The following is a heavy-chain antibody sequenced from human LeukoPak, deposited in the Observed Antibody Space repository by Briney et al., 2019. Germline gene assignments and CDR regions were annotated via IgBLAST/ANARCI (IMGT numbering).Heavy chain of an antibody. V-gene: IGHV1-18*04. D-gene: IGHD5-12*01. CDR2: INPNSGNT. Sequence: GASVKVSCKAAGCTFTGNYMHWVRQAPGQGLGWMGCINPNSGNTNYAQKLQGRVTMTTDTSTSTAYMELRSLRSDDTAVYYCARDLQWLRWGGYAFDIWGQGTMVTVSS. CDR3: ARDLQWLRWGGYAFDI. CDR1: GCTFTGNY. J-gene: IGHJ3*02.